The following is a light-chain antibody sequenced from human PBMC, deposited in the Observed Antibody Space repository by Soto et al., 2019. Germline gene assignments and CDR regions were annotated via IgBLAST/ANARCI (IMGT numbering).Light chain of an antibody. J-gene: IGLJ1*01. CDR1: SSDIGVYDF. CDR2: QVN. V-gene: IGLV2-8*01. CDR3: SSFAGSYSPYV. Sequence: QSALTQPPSASGSPGQSVTISCTGTSSDIGVYDFVSWYQQHPGKAPKVIIYQVNKRPSGVPDRFSGSKSGNTASLTVSGLRPEDEADSFCSSFAGSYSPYVFGTGTKVTVL.